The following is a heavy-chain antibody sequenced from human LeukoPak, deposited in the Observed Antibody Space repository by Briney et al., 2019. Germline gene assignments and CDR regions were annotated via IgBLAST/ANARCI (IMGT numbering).Heavy chain of an antibody. CDR3: ARDFSLQLFDY. CDR1: GFTFSSYG. J-gene: IGHJ4*02. V-gene: IGHV3-30*03. D-gene: IGHD5-24*01. Sequence: GRSLRLSCAASGFTFSSYGMHWVRQAPGKGLEWVAVISYDGSNKYYADSVKGRFTISRDNSKNTLYLQMNSLRAEDTAVYYCARDFSLQLFDYWGQGTLATVFS. CDR2: ISYDGSNK.